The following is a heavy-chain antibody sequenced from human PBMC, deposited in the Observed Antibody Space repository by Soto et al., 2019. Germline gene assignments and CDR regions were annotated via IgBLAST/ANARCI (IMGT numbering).Heavy chain of an antibody. CDR3: VQRVDLWT. CDR2: IYWDNDR. D-gene: IGHD3-10*01. V-gene: IGHV2-5*02. Sequence: QITLKESGPTLVKPTQTLTLTCTFSGFSLSTSGVGVGWIRQPPGKALEWLALIYWDNDRRYSPSLKNRLTITKDTPKNQVVLTMTNRDPVDTATYYCVQRVDLWTWGQGTLVTVSS. CDR1: GFSLSTSGVG. J-gene: IGHJ5*02.